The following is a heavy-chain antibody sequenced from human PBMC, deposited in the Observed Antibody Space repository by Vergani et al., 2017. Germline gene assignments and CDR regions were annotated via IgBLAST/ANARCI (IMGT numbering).Heavy chain of an antibody. V-gene: IGHV1-2*02. CDR3: ARVPPTGRDY. D-gene: IGHD3-9*01. CDR1: GYTFTGYY. J-gene: IGHJ4*02. CDR2: INPNSGGT. Sequence: QVQLVQSGAEVKKPGASVKVSCKASGYTFTGYYMHWVRQAPGQGLEWMGWINPNSGGTNYAQTFQGRVTMTRDTSISTAYMELSRLRSDDTAVYYCARVPPTGRDYWGQGTLVTVSS.